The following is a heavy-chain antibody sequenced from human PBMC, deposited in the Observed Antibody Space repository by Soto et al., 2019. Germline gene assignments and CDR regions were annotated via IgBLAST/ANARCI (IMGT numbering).Heavy chain of an antibody. Sequence: WGPLRLSCGASGFNFSSHCRHWVRQAPGKGLEWVEVIWYDGSNKYYVDSVKGRFTISRDNSKDTLYLQMNSLRAEDTAVYYCARERPVATPIYYYYYGMDVWGQGTTVTVSS. CDR1: GFNFSSHC. J-gene: IGHJ6*02. D-gene: IGHD5-12*01. CDR2: IWYDGSNK. CDR3: ARERPVATPIYYYYYGMDV. V-gene: IGHV3-33*01.